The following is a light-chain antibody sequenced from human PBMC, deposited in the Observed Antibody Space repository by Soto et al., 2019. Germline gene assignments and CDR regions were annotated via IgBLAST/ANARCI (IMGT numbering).Light chain of an antibody. J-gene: IGLJ2*01. CDR2: SNN. CDR1: SSNIGSNT. Sequence: QSVLTQPPSASGTPGQRVTISCSGSSSNIGSNTVNWYQQLPGTAPKLLIYSNNQQPSGVPDRFSGSKSGTSASLAISGLQSEDEADYYCAAWDDSLNGPGFGGGTKLTVL. CDR3: AAWDDSLNGPG. V-gene: IGLV1-44*01.